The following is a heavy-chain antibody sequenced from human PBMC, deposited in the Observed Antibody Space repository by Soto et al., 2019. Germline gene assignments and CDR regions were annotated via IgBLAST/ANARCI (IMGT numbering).Heavy chain of an antibody. J-gene: IGHJ4*01. V-gene: IGHV3-72*01. CDR3: SVRYDTGATLLDY. CDR1: GFTFSDHY. CDR2: SRDKGNSYTT. Sequence: GGSLRLSCVVSGFTFSDHYMDWVRQAPGKGLEWIGRSRDKGNSYTTEYAASVDGRFSVLRDDSKNSLYLQMNSLKIEDTAVYYCSVRYDTGATLLDYWGHGTLATVYS. D-gene: IGHD1-1*01.